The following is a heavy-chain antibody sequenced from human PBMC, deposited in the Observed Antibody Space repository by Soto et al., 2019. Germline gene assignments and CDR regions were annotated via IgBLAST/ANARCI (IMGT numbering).Heavy chain of an antibody. Sequence: PSETLSLTCTVSGGSISSGDYYWSWIRQPPGKGLEWIGYIYYSGSTNYNPSLKSRVTISVDTSKNQFSLKLSSVTAADTAVYYCARRAGGSYLAYYFDYWGQGTRVTVSS. CDR1: GGSISSGDYY. CDR2: IYYSGST. V-gene: IGHV4-61*08. CDR3: ARRAGGSYLAYYFDY. J-gene: IGHJ4*02. D-gene: IGHD1-26*01.